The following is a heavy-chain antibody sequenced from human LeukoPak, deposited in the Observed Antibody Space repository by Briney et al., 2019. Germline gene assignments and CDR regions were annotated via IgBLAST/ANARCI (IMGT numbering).Heavy chain of an antibody. CDR3: TRDPHYYHGNPHDF. J-gene: IGHJ4*02. CDR1: GFTFGDYA. CDR2: IRRKDHGGTT. D-gene: IGHD4-23*01. V-gene: IGHV3-49*03. Sequence: GGSLRLSCTASGFTFGDYALSWFRQAPGEGLEWLSFIRRKDHGGTTEYAASVKSRFTISRDDSNSIAYLQMNSLIIEGTAVYFCTRDPHYYHGNPHDFWGQGTRVTVSS.